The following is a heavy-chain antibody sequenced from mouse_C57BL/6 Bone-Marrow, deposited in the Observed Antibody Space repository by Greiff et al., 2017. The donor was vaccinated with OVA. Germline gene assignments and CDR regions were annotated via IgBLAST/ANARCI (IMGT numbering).Heavy chain of an antibody. J-gene: IGHJ2*01. CDR3: ARRIYYGNLDD. D-gene: IGHD2-1*01. CDR1: GFTFSDYG. V-gene: IGHV5-17*01. CDR2: ISSGSSTI. Sequence: EVNVVESGGGLVKPGGSLKLSCAASGFTFSDYGMHWVRQAPEKGLEWVAYISSGSSTIYYADTVKGRFTISRDNAKNTLFLQMTSLRSEDTAMYYCARRIYYGNLDDWGQGTTLTVSS.